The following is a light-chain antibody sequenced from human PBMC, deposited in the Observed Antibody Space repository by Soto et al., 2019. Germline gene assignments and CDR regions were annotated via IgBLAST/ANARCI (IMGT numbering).Light chain of an antibody. CDR2: DAS. J-gene: IGKJ1*01. Sequence: DIQTTQSPSSLSASVGDRVTITCQASQDISNYLNWYQQKPGKAPKLLIYDASNLEAGVPSRFSGSGSGTDFTLTISSLQPEDFATYYCQQSYSTLWTFGQGTKVDVK. V-gene: IGKV1-39*01. CDR1: QDISNY. CDR3: QQSYSTLWT.